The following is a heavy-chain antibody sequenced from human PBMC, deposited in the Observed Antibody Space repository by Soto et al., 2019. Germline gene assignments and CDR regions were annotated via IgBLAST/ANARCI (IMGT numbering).Heavy chain of an antibody. V-gene: IGHV1-18*01. Sequence: QVQVVQSGAEVKKPGASVKVACKASDYTFSTFGMSWVRQAPGQGLEWMGWISVEKGDTNSAQKFQDRVTMTTDTSTGTAYMELRSLTSDDTAVYYCARCYCSVGSCFTCWHFDLWGRGTLVTVSS. CDR2: ISVEKGDT. J-gene: IGHJ2*01. CDR3: ARCYCSVGSCFTCWHFDL. D-gene: IGHD2-15*01. CDR1: DYTFSTFG.